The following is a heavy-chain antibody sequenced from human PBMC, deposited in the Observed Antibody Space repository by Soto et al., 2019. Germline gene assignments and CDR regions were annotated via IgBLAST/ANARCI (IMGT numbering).Heavy chain of an antibody. D-gene: IGHD3-22*01. Sequence: GASVKVSCKASGGTFSSYAISWVRQAPGQGLGWMGGIIPIFGTANYAQKFQGRVTITADESTSTAYMELSSLRSEDTAVYYCARDPPLYYYDSSGYSYGNYFDYWGQGTLVTVSS. CDR3: ARDPPLYYYDSSGYSYGNYFDY. CDR1: GGTFSSYA. CDR2: IIPIFGTA. V-gene: IGHV1-69*13. J-gene: IGHJ4*02.